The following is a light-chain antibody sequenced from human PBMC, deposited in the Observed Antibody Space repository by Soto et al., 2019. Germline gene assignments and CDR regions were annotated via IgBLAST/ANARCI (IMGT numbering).Light chain of an antibody. J-gene: IGLJ1*01. V-gene: IGLV2-14*01. CDR1: SSDVGDYNY. Sequence: QSALTQPASVSGSPGQSITISCTGTSSDVGDYNYVSWYQQHPGKVPKLIIYDVSNRPSRVSNRFSGSKSGNTASLTISGLQAEDEADYYCSSYSSSNTYVFGTGTKLTVL. CDR2: DVS. CDR3: SSYSSSNTYV.